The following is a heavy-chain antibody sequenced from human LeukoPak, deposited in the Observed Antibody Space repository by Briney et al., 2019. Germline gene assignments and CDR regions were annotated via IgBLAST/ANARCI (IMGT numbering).Heavy chain of an antibody. Sequence: PGRSLRLSCAASGFTFSSYAMHWVRQAPGKGLEWVAVISYDGSNKYYADSVKGRFTISRDNSKNTLYLQMNSLRAEDTAVYYCARAANWNHPFDYWGQGTLVTVSS. CDR1: GFTFSSYA. CDR2: ISYDGSNK. V-gene: IGHV3-30-3*01. CDR3: ARAANWNHPFDY. D-gene: IGHD1-20*01. J-gene: IGHJ4*02.